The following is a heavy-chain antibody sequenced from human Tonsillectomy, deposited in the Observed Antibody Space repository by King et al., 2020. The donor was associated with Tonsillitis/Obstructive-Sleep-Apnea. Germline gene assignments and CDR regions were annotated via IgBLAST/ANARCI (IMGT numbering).Heavy chain of an antibody. CDR1: GGSFSGYY. D-gene: IGHD3-16*01. CDR3: ARGGGDGRWNYMDV. CDR2: INHSGDT. Sequence: VQLQQWGAGLLKPSETLSLTCGVYGGSFSGYYWSWIRQPPGKGLEWIGEINHSGDTNYNPSLKSRVSMSEDTSKNQFSLKLSSVTVADTAVYYCARGGGDGRWNYMDVWGKGTTVTVSS. V-gene: IGHV4-34*01. J-gene: IGHJ6*03.